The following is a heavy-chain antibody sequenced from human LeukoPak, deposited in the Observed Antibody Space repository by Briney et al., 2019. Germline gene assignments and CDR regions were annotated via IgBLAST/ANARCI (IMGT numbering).Heavy chain of an antibody. CDR1: GGSFSGYY. CDR3: ARAGYSYGYDY. D-gene: IGHD5-18*01. J-gene: IGHJ4*02. Sequence: SETLSLTCAVSGGSFSGYYWSWIRQPPGKGLEWIGEINHSGSTNYNPSLKSRVTISVDTSKNQFSLKLSSVTAADTAVYYCARAGYSYGYDYWGQGTLVTVSS. CDR2: INHSGST. V-gene: IGHV4-34*01.